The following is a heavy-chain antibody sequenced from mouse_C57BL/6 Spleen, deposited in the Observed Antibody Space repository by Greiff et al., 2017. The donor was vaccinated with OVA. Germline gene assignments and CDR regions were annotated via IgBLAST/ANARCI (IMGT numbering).Heavy chain of an antibody. Sequence: EVQLQQSGPVLVKPGASVKMSCKASGYTFTDYYMNWVKQSHGKSLEWIGVINPYNGGTCYHQKFKGKATLTVDKSSSTAYMELNSLTSEDSAVYYWARKTGGNWGQGTTLTVSA. D-gene: IGHD4-1*01. J-gene: IGHJ2*01. V-gene: IGHV1-19*01. CDR2: INPYNGGT. CDR1: GYTFTDYY. CDR3: ARKTGGN.